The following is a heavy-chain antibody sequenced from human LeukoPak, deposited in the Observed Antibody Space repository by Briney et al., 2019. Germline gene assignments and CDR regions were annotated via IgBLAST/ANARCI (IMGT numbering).Heavy chain of an antibody. J-gene: IGHJ3*01. Sequence: ASVKVSCKASGYTFTNSYIHWVRQAPGQVLEWMGLIDPDGGNTNYAQNFQGRVTLTRDTSTSTVYMELSSLRSEDTAIYYCARIRDGYNDAYDLWGQGTVVTVPS. CDR2: IDPDGGNT. V-gene: IGHV1-46*01. CDR3: ARIRDGYNDAYDL. D-gene: IGHD5-24*01. CDR1: GYTFTNSY.